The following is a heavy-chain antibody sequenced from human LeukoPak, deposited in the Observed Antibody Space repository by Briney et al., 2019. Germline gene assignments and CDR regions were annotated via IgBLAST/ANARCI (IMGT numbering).Heavy chain of an antibody. J-gene: IGHJ3*01. D-gene: IGHD1-14*01. CDR2: IYADGSTA. CDR1: GFTFGNSW. Sequence: GGSLRLSCAASGFTFGNSWVDWVRPAPGKVLVWVSLIYADGSTATYADSVKGRFTISRDNARNTLSLQMTSLTIEDTAVYYCAVVVEPPDSDGFDVWGQGTMITVSS. V-gene: IGHV3-74*01. CDR3: AVVVEPPDSDGFDV.